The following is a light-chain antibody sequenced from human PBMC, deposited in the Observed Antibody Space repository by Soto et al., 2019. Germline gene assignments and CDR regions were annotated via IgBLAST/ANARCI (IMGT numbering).Light chain of an antibody. CDR2: DAS. Sequence: EVVLTQSPATLSMSPGERATLSCGASQSVRRDLAWYQQKPGQAPRLLIYDASNRATGIPVRFSGSGSGTDFTLTISSLESEDFAVYFCQQRSDWPRITFGQGTRLEIK. CDR1: QSVRRD. V-gene: IGKV3-11*01. J-gene: IGKJ5*01. CDR3: QQRSDWPRIT.